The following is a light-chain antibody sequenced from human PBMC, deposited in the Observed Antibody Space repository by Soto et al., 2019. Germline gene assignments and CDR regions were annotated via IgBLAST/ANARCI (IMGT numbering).Light chain of an antibody. CDR2: GAS. CDR3: QQYNYWPPWT. CDR1: QSVGSN. Sequence: EIVMTQSPATLSVSPGATATLSCRASQSVGSNLAWYQRKPGQATRLLIHGASTRATDIPARFSGSGSGTEFTLTISSLQSEDFAMYYCQQYNYWPPWTFGQGTKVEV. V-gene: IGKV3-15*01. J-gene: IGKJ1*01.